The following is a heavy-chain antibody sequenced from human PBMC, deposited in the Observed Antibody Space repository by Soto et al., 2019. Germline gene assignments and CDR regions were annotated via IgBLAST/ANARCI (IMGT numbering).Heavy chain of an antibody. CDR3: AKGGHIDY. CDR2: IKEDGSEK. CDR1: GFTFSRYW. D-gene: IGHD3-16*01. Sequence: GSLRLSCAASGFTFSRYWMSWVRQAPGKGLEWVANIKEDGSEKNDVDSVKGRFTISRDNAKNSLYLQMNSLRVEDTAVYYCAKGGHIDYCGQGTLVTVSS. V-gene: IGHV3-7*03. J-gene: IGHJ4*02.